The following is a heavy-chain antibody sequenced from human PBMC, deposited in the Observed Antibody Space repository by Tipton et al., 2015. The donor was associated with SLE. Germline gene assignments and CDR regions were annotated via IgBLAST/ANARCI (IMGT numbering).Heavy chain of an antibody. CDR2: INHRGDS. Sequence: TLSLTCAVHGGSFSVYYWSWIRQSPEKGLEWIGEINHRGDSNYNPSLKGRVAISLDTSKTQFSLRLSSVTAADTASYFCARGGKTTSFTRAFDIWGQGTMVTVSS. D-gene: IGHD2-2*01. CDR3: ARGGKTTSFTRAFDI. V-gene: IGHV4-34*01. J-gene: IGHJ3*02. CDR1: GGSFSVYY.